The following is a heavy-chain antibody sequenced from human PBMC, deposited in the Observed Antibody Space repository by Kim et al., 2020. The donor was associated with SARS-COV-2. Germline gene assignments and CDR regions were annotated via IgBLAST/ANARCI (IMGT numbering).Heavy chain of an antibody. D-gene: IGHD6-13*01. CDR2: INHSGTT. Sequence: SETLSLTCGVSGGSLNEYFWIWIRQSPDKGLEWIGEINHSGTTNYNPSLTSRLTISRDTSKRQFSLKLRSMTAADTGLYYCARGRRSSIWDNDRLFYHYYGMDVWGQGTTVTVSS. V-gene: IGHV4-34*01. CDR1: GGSLNEYF. J-gene: IGHJ6*02. CDR3: ARGRRSSIWDNDRLFYHYYGMDV.